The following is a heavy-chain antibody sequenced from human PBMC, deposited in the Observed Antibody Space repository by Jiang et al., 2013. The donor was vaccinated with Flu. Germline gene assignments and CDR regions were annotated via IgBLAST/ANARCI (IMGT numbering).Heavy chain of an antibody. CDR2: INPNSGGT. V-gene: IGHV1-2*04. J-gene: IGHJ4*01. D-gene: IGHD5-18*01. Sequence: SGAEVKKPGASVKVSCKASGYTFTGYYMHWVRQAPGQGLEWMGWINPNSGGTNYAQKFQGWVTMTRDTSISTAYMELSRLRSDDTAVYYCARVHQPAGEGTAMVRFQGNAGAYYFDYWG. CDR1: GYTFTGYY. CDR3: ARVHQPAGEGTAMVRFQGNAGAYYFDY.